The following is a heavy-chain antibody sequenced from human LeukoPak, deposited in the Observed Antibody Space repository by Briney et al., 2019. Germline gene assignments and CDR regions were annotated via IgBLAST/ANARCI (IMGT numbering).Heavy chain of an antibody. J-gene: IGHJ2*01. Sequence: SETLSLTCAVSGYSISSGYYWGWIRQPPGKGLEWIGSVYHSGSTYSNPSLRSRVTISVDTSKNQFSLKLSSVTAADTAVYYCARGVDRSYWYFDLWGRGTLVTVSS. V-gene: IGHV4-38-2*01. CDR1: GYSISSGYY. CDR2: VYHSGST. CDR3: ARGVDRSYWYFDL. D-gene: IGHD3-3*01.